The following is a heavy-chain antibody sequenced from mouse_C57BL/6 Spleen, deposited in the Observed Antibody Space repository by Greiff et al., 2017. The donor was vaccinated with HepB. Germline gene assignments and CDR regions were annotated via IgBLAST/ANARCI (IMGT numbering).Heavy chain of an antibody. CDR1: GFNIKDYY. V-gene: IGHV14-1*01. CDR2: IDPEDGDT. J-gene: IGHJ1*03. CDR3: TTYYGSRYFDV. D-gene: IGHD1-1*01. Sequence: EVQLQQSGAELVRPGASVKLSCTASGFNIKDYYMHWVKQRPEQGLEWIGRIDPEDGDTKYAPKFQGKATMTADTSSNTAYLQLSSLTSEDTAVDYCTTYYGSRYFDVWGTGTTVTVSS.